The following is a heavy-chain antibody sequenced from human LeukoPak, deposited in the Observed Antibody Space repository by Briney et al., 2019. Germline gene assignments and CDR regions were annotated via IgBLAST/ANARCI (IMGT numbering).Heavy chain of an antibody. V-gene: IGHV1-46*01. CDR1: GYPFTSYY. CDR2: INPSGGTT. D-gene: IGHD6-13*01. J-gene: IGHJ1*01. Sequence: ASVKVSCKASGYPFTSYYMHWVRQAPGQGLEWMGVINPSGGTTSYAQEFQGRVTMTRDTSTSTVYMELSSLRSEDTAVYYCARGTGIAAAVTSLFQYWGQGTLVTVSS. CDR3: ARGTGIAAAVTSLFQY.